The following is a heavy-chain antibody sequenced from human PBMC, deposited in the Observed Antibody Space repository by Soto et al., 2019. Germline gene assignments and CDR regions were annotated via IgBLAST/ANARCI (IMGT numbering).Heavy chain of an antibody. V-gene: IGHV4-61*01. J-gene: IGHJ5*02. CDR1: GGSVSSDSYH. Sequence: QVQLQESGPGLVKPSETLSLSCTVSGGSVSSDSYHWCWIRQPPGKGLEWIGNIYYSGCTNYNPSLKSRVTISLDTSKNQFSLKLSSVTAADTAVYYCATRVGATPPRTWGQGTLVIVSS. D-gene: IGHD1-26*01. CDR3: ATRVGATPPRT. CDR2: IYYSGCT.